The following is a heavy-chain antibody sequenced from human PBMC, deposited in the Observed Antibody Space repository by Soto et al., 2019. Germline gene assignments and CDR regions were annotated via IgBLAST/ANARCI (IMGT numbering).Heavy chain of an antibody. J-gene: IGHJ6*02. Sequence: QVQLVQSGAEVKKPGASVKVSCKASGYTFTSYGISWVRQAPGQGLEWMGWISAYNGNTNYAQKLQGRVTMTTDTSTSTAYMELMSLRSDDTAVYYCARDLGNDYGDYVGFRVDYYGMDVWGQGTTVTVSS. CDR1: GYTFTSYG. CDR3: ARDLGNDYGDYVGFRVDYYGMDV. D-gene: IGHD4-17*01. V-gene: IGHV1-18*01. CDR2: ISAYNGNT.